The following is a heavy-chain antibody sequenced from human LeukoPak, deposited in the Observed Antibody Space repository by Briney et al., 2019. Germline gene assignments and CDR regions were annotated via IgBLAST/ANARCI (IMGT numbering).Heavy chain of an antibody. Sequence: GGSLRLSCAASGFTFSSYWMSWVRQAPGKGLEWVANIKQDGSEKYYVDSVKGRFTISRDNAKNSLYLQMNSLRAEDTAVYYCAREHRLYYYDSSGSLLSPQTDYWGQGTLVTVSS. V-gene: IGHV3-7*01. CDR1: GFTFSSYW. CDR2: IKQDGSEK. J-gene: IGHJ4*02. D-gene: IGHD3-22*01. CDR3: AREHRLYYYDSSGSLLSPQTDY.